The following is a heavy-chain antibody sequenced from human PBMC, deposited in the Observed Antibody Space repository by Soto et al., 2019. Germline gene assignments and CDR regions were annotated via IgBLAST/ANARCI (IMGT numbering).Heavy chain of an antibody. D-gene: IGHD1-26*01. CDR3: ARVVVGSRLSLDY. Sequence: QVQLVQSGAEVKKAGSSVTVSCKASGGTFSSYTISWVRQAPGQRLEWMAGISPIFGTPIYAQKFQDRVTITADDSTMTAYMEMNRLTSEDTSVYYCARVVVGSRLSLDYWGQGTLVTISS. CDR2: ISPIFGTP. V-gene: IGHV1-69*01. CDR1: GGTFSSYT. J-gene: IGHJ4*02.